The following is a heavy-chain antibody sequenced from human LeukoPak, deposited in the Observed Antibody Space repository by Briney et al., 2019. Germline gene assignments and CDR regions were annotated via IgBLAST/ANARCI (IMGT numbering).Heavy chain of an antibody. D-gene: IGHD3-22*01. Sequence: GGSLRLSCAASGFTFSSYGMHWVRQAPGKGLEWVAFIRYDGSNKHYADAVKGRFTISRDNSKNTLYLQINSLRGEDTAVYYCARDLRDYDSSGYPSPFDIWGQGTMVTVSS. V-gene: IGHV3-30*02. CDR3: ARDLRDYDSSGYPSPFDI. J-gene: IGHJ3*02. CDR2: IRYDGSNK. CDR1: GFTFSSYG.